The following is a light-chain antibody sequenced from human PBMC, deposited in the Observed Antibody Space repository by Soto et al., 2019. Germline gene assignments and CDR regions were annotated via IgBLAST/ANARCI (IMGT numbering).Light chain of an antibody. Sequence: QSALTQPPSASGSPGQSVTFSCTGTSSDVGGYYYVSWYQQHPGRAPKLIIYEVSKRPSGVPDRFSGSKSGNAASLTVSGLEAEDEDDYYCSSYTGSSNWVFGGGTKLTVL. V-gene: IGLV2-8*01. CDR2: EVS. CDR3: SSYTGSSNWV. CDR1: SSDVGGYYY. J-gene: IGLJ3*02.